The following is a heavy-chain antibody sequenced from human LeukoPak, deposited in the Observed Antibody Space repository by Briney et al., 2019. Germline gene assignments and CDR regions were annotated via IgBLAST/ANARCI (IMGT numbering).Heavy chain of an antibody. CDR1: GYTFTGYY. J-gene: IGHJ4*02. V-gene: IGHV1-2*02. D-gene: IGHD2-15*01. Sequence: ASVKVSCKASGYTFTGYYMHWVRQAPRQGLEWMGWINPNSGGTNYAQKFQGRVTMTRDTSISTAYMELSRLRSDDTAVYYCARVLSPSVVVVAATLIYWGQGTLVTVSS. CDR2: INPNSGGT. CDR3: ARVLSPSVVVVAATLIY.